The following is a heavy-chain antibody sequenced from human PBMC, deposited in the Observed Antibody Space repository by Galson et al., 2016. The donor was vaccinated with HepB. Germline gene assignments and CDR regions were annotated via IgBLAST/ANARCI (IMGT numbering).Heavy chain of an antibody. J-gene: IGHJ6*02. Sequence: SETLSLTCTVSGGSISSYYWSWIRQPPGKGLEWIGYIYYSGSTNYNPSLKSRVTISIGTSKKQFSLRLSSVTAADTAVYYCARDEGYCTNNSCWGPGGMDVWGQGTTVTVSS. CDR3: ARDEGYCTNNSCWGPGGMDV. V-gene: IGHV4-59*01. CDR2: IYYSGST. D-gene: IGHD2-2*01. CDR1: GGSISSYY.